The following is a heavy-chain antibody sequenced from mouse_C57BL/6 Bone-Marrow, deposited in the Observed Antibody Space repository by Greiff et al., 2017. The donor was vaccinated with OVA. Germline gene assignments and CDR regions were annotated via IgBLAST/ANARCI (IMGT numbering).Heavy chain of an antibody. CDR1: GYAFSSSW. CDR2: IYPGDGDT. D-gene: IGHD2-3*01. V-gene: IGHV1-82*01. CDR3: ASRWLLRYYFDY. J-gene: IGHJ2*01. Sequence: QVQLKESGPELVKPGASVKISCKASGYAFSSSWMNWVKQRPGKGLEWIGRIYPGDGDTNYNGKFKGKATLTADKSSSTAYMQLSSLPSEDSAVYFCASRWLLRYYFDYWGQGTTLTVSS.